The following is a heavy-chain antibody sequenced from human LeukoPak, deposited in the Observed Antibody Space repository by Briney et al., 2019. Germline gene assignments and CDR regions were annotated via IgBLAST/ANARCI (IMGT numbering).Heavy chain of an antibody. CDR2: IYHSGST. CDR1: GYSISSGCY. Sequence: PSETLSLTCAVSGYSISSGCYWGWIRQPPGKGLEWSGRIYHSGSTYYNPSLKSRVTISVDTSKNQFSLKLSSVTAADTAVYYCARDYHSSGYYFYYFDYWGQGTLVTVSS. J-gene: IGHJ4*02. V-gene: IGHV4-38-2*02. CDR3: ARDYHSSGYYFYYFDY. D-gene: IGHD3-22*01.